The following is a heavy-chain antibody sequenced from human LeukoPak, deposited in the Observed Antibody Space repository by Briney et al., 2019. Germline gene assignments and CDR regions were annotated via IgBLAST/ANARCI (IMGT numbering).Heavy chain of an antibody. J-gene: IGHJ3*02. CDR2: IYSGGST. CDR3: ASYYYDSSGPRIRQAFDI. Sequence: GGSLRLSCAASGFTVSSNYMSWVRQAPGKGLEWVSVIYSGGSTYYADSVEGRFTISRDNSKNTLYLQMNSLRAEDTAVYYCASYYYDSSGPRIRQAFDIWGQGTMVTVSS. CDR1: GFTVSSNY. V-gene: IGHV3-53*01. D-gene: IGHD3-22*01.